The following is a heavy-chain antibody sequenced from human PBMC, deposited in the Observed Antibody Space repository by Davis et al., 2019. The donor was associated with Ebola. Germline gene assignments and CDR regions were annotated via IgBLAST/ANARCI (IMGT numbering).Heavy chain of an antibody. CDR3: AGSSQLKY. CDR1: GFTFSNYG. CDR2: ISYDGSNK. D-gene: IGHD1-26*01. J-gene: IGHJ4*02. Sequence: GESLKISCAASGFTFSNYGMQWVRQAPGKGLEWVAVISYDGSNKYYADSVKGRFTISRDNSKNTLYLQMNSLRAEDTAVYYCAGSSQLKYWGQGTLVTVSS. V-gene: IGHV3-30*03.